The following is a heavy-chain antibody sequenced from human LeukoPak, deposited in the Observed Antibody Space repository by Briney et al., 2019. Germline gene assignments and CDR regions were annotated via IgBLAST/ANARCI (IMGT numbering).Heavy chain of an antibody. CDR2: ISWDGGSS. V-gene: IGHV3-43D*03. D-gene: IGHD2-2*01. CDR1: GFTLDDYG. CDR3: AKGDVVVPAAPLWRYYYMDV. Sequence: GRSLRLSCAASGFTLDDYGMHWVRQATGKGLEWVSVISWDGGSSYYADSVKGRFTSARDNRKKSVYLQMNSLRAEDTALYYCAKGDVVVPAAPLWRYYYMDVWGKGTTVTVSS. J-gene: IGHJ6*03.